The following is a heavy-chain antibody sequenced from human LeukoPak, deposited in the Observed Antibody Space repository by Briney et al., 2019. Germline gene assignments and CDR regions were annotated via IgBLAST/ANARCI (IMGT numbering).Heavy chain of an antibody. J-gene: IGHJ4*02. V-gene: IGHV4-31*03. Sequence: PSQTLSLTCTVSGGSISSGGYYWSWIRQHPGKGLEWIGYIYYSGSTYCNPSLKSRVTISVDTSKNQFSLKLSSVTAADTAVYYCVRESRQQLVKDYWGQGTLVTVSS. CDR2: IYYSGST. CDR1: GGSISSGGYY. CDR3: VRESRQQLVKDY. D-gene: IGHD6-13*01.